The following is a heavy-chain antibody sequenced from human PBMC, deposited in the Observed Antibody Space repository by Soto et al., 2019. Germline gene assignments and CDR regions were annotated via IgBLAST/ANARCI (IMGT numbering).Heavy chain of an antibody. CDR1: GFTFSSYG. D-gene: IGHD5-18*01. J-gene: IGHJ4*02. CDR3: AFPPLGYSLGTDYYFDY. Sequence: GGSLRLSCAASGFTFSSYGMHWVRQAPGKGLEWVAVIWYDGSNKDYADSVKGRFTISRDNSKNMLYLQMNSLRAEDTAVYYCAFPPLGYSLGTDYYFDYWGQGTLVTVSS. CDR2: IWYDGSNK. V-gene: IGHV3-33*01.